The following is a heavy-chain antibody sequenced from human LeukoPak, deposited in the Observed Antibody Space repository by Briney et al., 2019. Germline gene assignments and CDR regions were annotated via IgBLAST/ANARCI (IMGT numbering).Heavy chain of an antibody. Sequence: SETLSLTCAVYGGSFSGYHWSWIRQPPGKGLEWIGEINHSGSTNYNPYLKSRVTISVDTSKNQFSLKLSSVTAADTAVYYCARWYSSRWYVWNWFDPWGQGTLVTVSS. V-gene: IGHV4-34*01. CDR2: INHSGST. CDR1: GGSFSGYH. CDR3: ARWYSSRWYVWNWFDP. D-gene: IGHD6-13*01. J-gene: IGHJ5*02.